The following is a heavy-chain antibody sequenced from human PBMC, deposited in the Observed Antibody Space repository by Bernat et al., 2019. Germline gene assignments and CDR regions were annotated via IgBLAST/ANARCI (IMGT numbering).Heavy chain of an antibody. V-gene: IGHV4-39*01. J-gene: IGHJ5*02. CDR1: GGSISSSSYY. CDR3: ERRGARVSGVIVWFDP. CDR2: IYYRGST. D-gene: IGHD3-10*01. Sequence: QLQLQESGPGLVKPSETLSLTCTVSGGSISSSSYYWGWIRQPPGKGLEWIGSIYYRGSTYYNPSLKSRVPISVDTSKNQFSLKLSSVTAADPAVYYCERRGARVSGVIVWFDPWGQGTLVTVSS.